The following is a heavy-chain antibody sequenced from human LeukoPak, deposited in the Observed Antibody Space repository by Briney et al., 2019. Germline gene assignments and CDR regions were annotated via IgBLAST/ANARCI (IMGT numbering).Heavy chain of an antibody. V-gene: IGHV3-7*01. J-gene: IGHJ4*02. Sequence: PGGSLRLSCAASGFSFSSYWMSWVRQAPGKGLEWVANIKQDGSEKYYVDSVKGRFTIPRDNAKNSLYLQMNSLRPEDTAVYYCAKDGRKLLWFGELFSFDYWGQGTLVTVSS. CDR2: IKQDGSEK. CDR3: AKDGRKLLWFGELFSFDY. D-gene: IGHD3-10*01. CDR1: GFSFSSYW.